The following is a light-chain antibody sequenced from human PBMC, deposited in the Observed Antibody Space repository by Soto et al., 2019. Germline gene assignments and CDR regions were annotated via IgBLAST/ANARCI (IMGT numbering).Light chain of an antibody. CDR3: SSYTRRSTSPVRV. CDR2: EVS. J-gene: IGLJ1*01. V-gene: IGLV2-14*01. CDR1: SSDVGGYNY. Sequence: QSALTQPASVSGSPGQSITISCTGTSSDVGGYNYVSWYQQHPGKAPKLMIYEVSNRPSGVSNRFSGSKSGNTASLTISGLQAEDEADYYCSSYTRRSTSPVRVFGTGTKLTVL.